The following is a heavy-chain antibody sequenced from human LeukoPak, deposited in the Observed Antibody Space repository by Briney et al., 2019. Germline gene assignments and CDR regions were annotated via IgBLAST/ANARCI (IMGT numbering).Heavy chain of an antibody. D-gene: IGHD3-3*01. CDR3: ARTASITIFGVPFPGY. CDR2: INPNSGGT. J-gene: IGHJ4*02. CDR1: GYTFTGYY. V-gene: IGHV1-2*02. Sequence: ASVKDSCKASGYTFTGYYMHWVRQAPGQGLEWMGWINPNSGGTNYAQKFQGRVTMTRDTSISTAYMELSRLRSDDTAVYYCARTASITIFGVPFPGYWGQGTLVTVSS.